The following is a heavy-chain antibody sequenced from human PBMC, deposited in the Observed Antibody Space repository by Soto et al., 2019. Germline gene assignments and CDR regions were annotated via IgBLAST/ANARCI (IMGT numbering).Heavy chain of an antibody. J-gene: IGHJ4*02. CDR1: GFTFDDYA. CDR2: ISWNSGSI. Sequence: PGGSLRLSCAASGFTFDDYAMHWVRQAPGKGLEWVSGISWNSGSIGYADSVKGRFTISRDNAKNSLYLQMNSLRAEDTALYYCAKDIIRFGAAAGSTDYWGQGTLVTVSS. D-gene: IGHD6-13*01. V-gene: IGHV3-9*01. CDR3: AKDIIRFGAAAGSTDY.